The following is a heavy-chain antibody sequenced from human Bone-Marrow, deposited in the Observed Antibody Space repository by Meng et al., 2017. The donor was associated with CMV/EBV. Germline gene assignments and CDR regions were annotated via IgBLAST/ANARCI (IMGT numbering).Heavy chain of an antibody. Sequence: GGSLRLSCKGSGYSFTSYWIGWVRQMPGKGLEWMGIIYPGDSDTRYSPSFQGQVTISADKSISTAYLQWSSLKASDTAMYYCARRYYYGSGSQYYFDYWGQGTLVTVSS. CDR1: GYSFTSYW. CDR2: IYPGDSDT. CDR3: ARRYYYGSGSQYYFDY. V-gene: IGHV5-51*01. J-gene: IGHJ4*02. D-gene: IGHD3-10*01.